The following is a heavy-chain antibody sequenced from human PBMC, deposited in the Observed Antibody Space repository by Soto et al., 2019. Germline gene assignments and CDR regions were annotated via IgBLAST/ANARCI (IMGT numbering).Heavy chain of an antibody. Sequence: EVQVVASGGGLVKPGGSLRLSCAASGFTFSSYSINWVRQAPGKGLEWVSSISGSGRDIYYADSVKGRFTISRDNAKNSLYLQMSSLRAEDTAVYYCARAGAYDSIWGTYRADWFDPWGQGTLVTVSS. CDR2: ISGSGRDI. D-gene: IGHD3-16*02. V-gene: IGHV3-21*01. CDR3: ARAGAYDSIWGTYRADWFDP. J-gene: IGHJ5*02. CDR1: GFTFSSYS.